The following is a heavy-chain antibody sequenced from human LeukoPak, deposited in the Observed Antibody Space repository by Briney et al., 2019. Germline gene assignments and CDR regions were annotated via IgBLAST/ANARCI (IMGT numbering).Heavy chain of an antibody. J-gene: IGHJ4*02. V-gene: IGHV3-11*01. Sequence: KTGGSLRLSCAASGFTFSDYYMSWIRQAPGKGLEWVSYISSSGSTIYYADSVKGRFTISRDNAKNSLYLQMNSLRAEGTAVYYCARAGYYDSSGYVVDYWGQGTLVTVSS. D-gene: IGHD3-22*01. CDR2: ISSSGSTI. CDR3: ARAGYYDSSGYVVDY. CDR1: GFTFSDYY.